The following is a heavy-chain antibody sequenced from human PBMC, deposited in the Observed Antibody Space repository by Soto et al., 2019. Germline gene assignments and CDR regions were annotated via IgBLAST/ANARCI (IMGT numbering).Heavy chain of an antibody. CDR3: ASGYSSGWYGAFDP. CDR1: GFNFRNYR. Sequence: GGSLRLSCAASGFNFRNYRMNWVRQAPGKGLEWVGSIKQYCTEKDYLDSVDGRFTIFRENAKNTLSLHMNSLGADDTAVYYCASGYSSGWYGAFDPWGQGTLVTVSS. CDR2: IKQYCTEK. V-gene: IGHV3-7*03. D-gene: IGHD6-19*01. J-gene: IGHJ5*02.